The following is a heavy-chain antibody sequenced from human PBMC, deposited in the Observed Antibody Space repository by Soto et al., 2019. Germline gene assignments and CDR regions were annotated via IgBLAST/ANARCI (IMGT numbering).Heavy chain of an antibody. CDR1: GGSISSYY. Sequence: QVQLQESGPGLVKPSETLSLTCTVSGGSISSYYWSWIRQPPGKGLEWIGYIYYSGSTNYNPSLKSRVTLSVXXSXNPXSLKLSSVTAADTAVYYCARGGGYYDSSGLWYFDLWGRGTLVTVSS. CDR3: ARGGGYYDSSGLWYFDL. CDR2: IYYSGST. D-gene: IGHD3-22*01. V-gene: IGHV4-59*01. J-gene: IGHJ2*01.